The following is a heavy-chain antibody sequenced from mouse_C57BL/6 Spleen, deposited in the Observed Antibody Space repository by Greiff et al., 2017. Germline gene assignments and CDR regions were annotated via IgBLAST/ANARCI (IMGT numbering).Heavy chain of an antibody. CDR2: INPNNGGT. CDR3: ARGPYDYDDY. J-gene: IGHJ2*01. D-gene: IGHD2-4*01. V-gene: IGHV1-26*01. CDR1: GYTFTDYY. Sequence: VQLQQSGPELVKPGASVKISCKASGYTFTDYYMNWVKQSHGKSLEWIGDINPNNGGTSYKQKFKGKATLTVEKSSSTAYMELRSLTSEDSAVYYCARGPYDYDDYWGQGTTLTVSS.